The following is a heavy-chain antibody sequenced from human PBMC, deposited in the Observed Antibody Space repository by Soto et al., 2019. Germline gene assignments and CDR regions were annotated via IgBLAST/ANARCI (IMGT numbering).Heavy chain of an antibody. CDR1: GFALNDYN. J-gene: IGHJ4*02. CDR2: ISGTSGAT. D-gene: IGHD2-21*01. V-gene: IGHV3-48*01. Sequence: GGSLRLSCAASGFALNDYNMKWVRQAPGKGLEWVSDISGTSGATYYADSVKGRFTISRDTAKNSLYLQMDNLRVEDTAIYYCARDWAYSFDYWGQGTLVTVSS. CDR3: ARDWAYSFDY.